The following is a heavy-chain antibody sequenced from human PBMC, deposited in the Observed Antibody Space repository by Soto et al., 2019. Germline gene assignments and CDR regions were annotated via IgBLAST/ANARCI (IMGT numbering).Heavy chain of an antibody. J-gene: IGHJ5*02. CDR1: GISVSNEY. V-gene: IGHV3-53*01. CDR2: MYGSGTT. CDR3: ARQSGARPYDL. Sequence: PGGSLRLSCAVSGISVSNEYMSWVRQAPGKGLEWVSVMYGSGTTYYADSVQGRSTISRDNSKNTLYLQMNSLTADDTAVYYCARQSGARPYDLWGQGTLVTVSS.